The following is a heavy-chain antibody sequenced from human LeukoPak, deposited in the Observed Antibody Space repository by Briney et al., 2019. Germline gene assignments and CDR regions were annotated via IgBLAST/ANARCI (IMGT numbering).Heavy chain of an antibody. Sequence: SETLSLTCTVSGGSMSPYYWSWIRQPPGKGLEWIGYIYYSGSTNYNPSLKSRVTISVDTSKNQFSLKLSSVTAADTAVYYCARDRGGSYSHFDYWGQGTLVTVSS. D-gene: IGHD1-26*01. CDR3: ARDRGGSYSHFDY. CDR1: GGSMSPYY. V-gene: IGHV4-59*01. J-gene: IGHJ4*02. CDR2: IYYSGST.